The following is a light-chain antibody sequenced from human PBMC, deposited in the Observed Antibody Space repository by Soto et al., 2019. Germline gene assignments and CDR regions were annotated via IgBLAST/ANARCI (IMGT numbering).Light chain of an antibody. CDR3: QHYGSGPPVYS. V-gene: IGKV3-20*01. CDR1: QSVYTNY. Sequence: EIVLTQSPGTLSLSPGERATLSCRASQSVYTNYLAWYQQKPGQAPRLLIYGASRRATGIPDRFSGSGSETDFTLTISRLEPEDFAVYYCQHYGSGPPVYSFGQGTKLEIK. CDR2: GAS. J-gene: IGKJ2*03.